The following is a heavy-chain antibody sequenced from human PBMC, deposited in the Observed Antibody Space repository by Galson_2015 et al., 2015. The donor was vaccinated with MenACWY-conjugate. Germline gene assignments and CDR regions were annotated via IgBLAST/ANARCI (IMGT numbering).Heavy chain of an antibody. CDR3: ANDVYMDV. CDR1: GFTFRQYA. CDR2: ISDSGAAT. J-gene: IGHJ6*03. V-gene: IGHV3-23*01. Sequence: SLRLSCAAPGFTFRQYAMSWVRQAPGTGLEGVAIISDSGAATHYIDSVKGRFTISRDNSKNNLYLQMSRLRAEDTALYYFANDVYMDVWGKGTTVSVSS.